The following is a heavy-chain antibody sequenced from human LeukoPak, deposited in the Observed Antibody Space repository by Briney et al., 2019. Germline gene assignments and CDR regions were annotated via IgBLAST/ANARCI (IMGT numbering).Heavy chain of an antibody. CDR2: ISSSGSTI. CDR1: GFTFSDYY. V-gene: IGHV3-11*01. Sequence: GGSLRLSCAASGFTFSDYYMSWVRQAPAKGLEWVSYISSSGSTIYYADSVKGRFTISRDNAKNSLYLQMNSLRAEDTGVYYCARDRGFSRRAARHHKIWFDPWGQGTLVTVSS. J-gene: IGHJ5*02. D-gene: IGHD6-6*01. CDR3: ARDRGFSRRAARHHKIWFDP.